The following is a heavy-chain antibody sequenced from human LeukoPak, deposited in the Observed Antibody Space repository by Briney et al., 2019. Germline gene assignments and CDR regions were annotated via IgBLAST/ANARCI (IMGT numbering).Heavy chain of an antibody. Sequence: SQTLSLTCALSGDSLSSNSVAWDWIRQSPSRGLEWLGRTYYRSKPYNDYAVSGKSRITVNPDTSKTQFSLKLSSVPAADTAVYYCAREEALGSGSFDYWGQGTLVTVSS. V-gene: IGHV6-1*01. J-gene: IGHJ4*02. CDR3: AREEALGSGSFDY. CDR1: GDSLSSNSVA. CDR2: TYYRSKPYN. D-gene: IGHD1-26*01.